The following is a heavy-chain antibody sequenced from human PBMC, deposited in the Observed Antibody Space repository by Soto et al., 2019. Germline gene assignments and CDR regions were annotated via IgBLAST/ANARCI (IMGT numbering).Heavy chain of an antibody. CDR3: AKSVSGSGWQD. CDR1: GFIFSNFA. D-gene: IGHD6-19*01. J-gene: IGHJ4*02. Sequence: EVQLLESGGGLVQPGGSLRLSCAASGFIFSNFAMNWVRQAPGKGPEWVSGIGNSGTSTNYADSLRCRFTISRDNLKNTLSLQMNNLRAEDTAIYYCAKSVSGSGWQDWGQGTLVTLSA. CDR2: IGNSGTST. V-gene: IGHV3-23*01.